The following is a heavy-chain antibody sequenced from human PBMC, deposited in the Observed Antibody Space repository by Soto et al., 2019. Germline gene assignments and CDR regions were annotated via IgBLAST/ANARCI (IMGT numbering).Heavy chain of an antibody. J-gene: IGHJ4*02. V-gene: IGHV4-30-4*01. CDR1: GGSISSGDYY. Sequence: PSETLSLTCTVSGGSISSGDYYWSWIRQPPGKGLEWIGYIYYSGSTYYNPSLKSRVTISVDTSKNQFSLKLSSVTAAVTAVYYCARDGGAASLDYWGQGTLVTVSS. CDR2: IYYSGST. CDR3: ARDGGAASLDY. D-gene: IGHD2-15*01.